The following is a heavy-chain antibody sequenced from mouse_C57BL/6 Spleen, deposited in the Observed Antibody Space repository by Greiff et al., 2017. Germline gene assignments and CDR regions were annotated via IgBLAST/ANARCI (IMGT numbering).Heavy chain of an antibody. CDR3: ARSTAQAPFAY. V-gene: IGHV1-61*01. J-gene: IGHJ3*01. D-gene: IGHD3-2*02. Sequence: QVQLQQLGAELVRPGSSVKLSCKASGYTFTSYWMDWVKQRPGQGLEWIGNIYPSDSEIHYNQKFKDKATLTVDKSSSTAYMQLSSLASEDSAVYYCARSTAQAPFAYWGQGTLVTVSA. CDR1: GYTFTSYW. CDR2: IYPSDSEI.